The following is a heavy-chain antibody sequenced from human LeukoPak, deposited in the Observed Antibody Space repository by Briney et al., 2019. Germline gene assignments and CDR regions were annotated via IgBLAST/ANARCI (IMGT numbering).Heavy chain of an antibody. V-gene: IGHV3-48*02. Sequence: PGGSLRLSCAASGFTVSTNYMNWVRQAPGKGLEWVSYISSSSSTIYYADSVKGRFTISRDNAKNSLYLQMNSLRDEDTAVYYCARYVDTTMLTWGQGTLVTVSS. CDR3: ARYVDTTMLT. CDR2: ISSSSSTI. D-gene: IGHD5-18*01. J-gene: IGHJ4*02. CDR1: GFTVSTNY.